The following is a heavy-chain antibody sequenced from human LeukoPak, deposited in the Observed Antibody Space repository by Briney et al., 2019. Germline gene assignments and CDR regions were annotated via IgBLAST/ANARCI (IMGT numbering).Heavy chain of an antibody. D-gene: IGHD4-23*01. V-gene: IGHV3-74*01. CDR2: IKGDGSSI. CDR1: GFTFSSFW. J-gene: IGHJ4*02. Sequence: GGSLRLSCAGSGFTFSSFWMHWVRQAPGKGLVWVSRIKGDGSSISYADSVKGRFTISRDNSKNTLYLQMNSLRAEDTAVYYCAKDLTVVTPLGWGQGTLVTVSS. CDR3: AKDLTVVTPLG.